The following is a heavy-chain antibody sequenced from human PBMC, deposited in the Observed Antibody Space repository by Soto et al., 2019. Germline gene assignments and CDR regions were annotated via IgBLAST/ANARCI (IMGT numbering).Heavy chain of an antibody. CDR1: GFTFNHYA. CDR2: VSGRGGSK. CDR3: AKDSTVTTSLYFYYYGFDV. J-gene: IGHJ6*01. D-gene: IGHD4-17*01. Sequence: XESLRLSCTASGFTFNHYAMTGVRQAPGRGLEWVASVSGRGGSKKYADSVKGRFIISRDNSNSTLYLQMDSLGGEDTAVYYCAKDSTVTTSLYFYYYGFDVWGQGTTVTVSS. V-gene: IGHV3-23*01.